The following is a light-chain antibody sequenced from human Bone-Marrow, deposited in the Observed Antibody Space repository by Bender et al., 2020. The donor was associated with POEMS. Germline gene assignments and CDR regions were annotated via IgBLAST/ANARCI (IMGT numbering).Light chain of an antibody. CDR2: HDT. V-gene: IGLV3-1*01. J-gene: IGLJ2*01. Sequence: SYDLTQPPSVSVSPGQTANITCSGNKVGSKFISWYQQRTGQSPVLLMYHDTRRPSGIPQRFSGSNSGNTATLTISGTQPLDEADYHCQAWDSNTVVFGGGTKLTVL. CDR1: KVGSKF. CDR3: QAWDSNTVV.